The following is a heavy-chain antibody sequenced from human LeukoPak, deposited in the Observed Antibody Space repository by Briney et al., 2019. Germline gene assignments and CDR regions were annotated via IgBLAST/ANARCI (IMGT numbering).Heavy chain of an antibody. Sequence: GASVKVSCKASGYTFTDYYIHWVRQAPGQGLEWMGWINPNSGGTNYAQKFQGRVTMTRDTSISTAYMELSRLRSDDTAVYYCARGIVATIGGNWFDPWGQGTLVTASS. CDR1: GYTFTDYY. D-gene: IGHD5-12*01. V-gene: IGHV1-2*02. CDR3: ARGIVATIGGNWFDP. CDR2: INPNSGGT. J-gene: IGHJ5*02.